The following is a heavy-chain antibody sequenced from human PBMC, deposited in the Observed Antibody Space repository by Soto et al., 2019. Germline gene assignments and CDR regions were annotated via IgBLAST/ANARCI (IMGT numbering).Heavy chain of an antibody. CDR1: GGYISSYY. CDR2: IYYSGST. V-gene: IGHV4-59*01. CDR3: ARDGYIAAAGTEDYFDY. D-gene: IGHD6-13*01. J-gene: IGHJ4*02. Sequence: PSETLSLTCTVSGGYISSYYWSWIRQPPGKGLEWIGYIYYSGSTNYNPSLKSRVTISVDTSKNQFSLKLSSVTAADTAVYYCARDGYIAAAGTEDYFDYWGQGTLVTVSS.